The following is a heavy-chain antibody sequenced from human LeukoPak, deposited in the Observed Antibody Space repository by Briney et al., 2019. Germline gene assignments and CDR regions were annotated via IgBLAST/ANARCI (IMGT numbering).Heavy chain of an antibody. V-gene: IGHV3-23*01. CDR3: TKSIAQDYFDY. J-gene: IGHJ4*02. CDR1: GFTFGNYA. CDR2: ITFSGGGI. D-gene: IGHD2-21*01. Sequence: GGSLRLSCAASGFTFGNYAMSWVRQAPGKGLEWVSSITFSGGGIYYADSAKGRFTISRDNPKNRLFLQMNSLRAEDTAVYYCTKSIAQDYFDYWGQGTLVTVSS.